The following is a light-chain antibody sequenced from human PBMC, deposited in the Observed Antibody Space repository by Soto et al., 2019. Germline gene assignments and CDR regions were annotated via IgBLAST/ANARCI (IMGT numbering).Light chain of an antibody. V-gene: IGLV2-14*03. CDR2: NVY. CDR3: SAYTVSRTYV. Sequence: QSVLTQPASVSWSPGQSISISCTVTSSDVGAYNFVSWHQQHPGKAPKLMIYNVYDRPSGISYRLSGSKSGNTASLTISGLQGEDEADYYCSAYTVSRTYVFGTGTKVTVL. J-gene: IGLJ1*01. CDR1: SSDVGAYNF.